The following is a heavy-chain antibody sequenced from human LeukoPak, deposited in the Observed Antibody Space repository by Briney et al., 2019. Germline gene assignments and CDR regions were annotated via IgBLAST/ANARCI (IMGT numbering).Heavy chain of an antibody. D-gene: IGHD1-26*01. CDR2: FDPEDGET. CDR3: ARGAFLLPPTHAFDP. Sequence: GASVKVSCKVSGYTLTELSMHWVRQAPGKGLEWMGGFDPEDGETIYAQKFQGRVTMTTDTSTSTAYMELRSLRSDDTAVYYCARGAFLLPPTHAFDPWGQGTLVTVSS. J-gene: IGHJ5*02. CDR1: GYTLTELS. V-gene: IGHV1-24*01.